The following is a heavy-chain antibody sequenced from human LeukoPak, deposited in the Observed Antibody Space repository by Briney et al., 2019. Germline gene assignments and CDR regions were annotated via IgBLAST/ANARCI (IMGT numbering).Heavy chain of an antibody. J-gene: IGHJ6*02. CDR1: GFTFSSYD. D-gene: IGHD3-16*01. Sequence: PGGSLRLSCAASGFTFSSYDMHWVRQATGKGLEWVSAIGTAGDTYYPGSVKGRFTISRENAKNSLYLQMNSLRAGDTAVYYCARCLGADGMDVWGQGATVTVSS. CDR3: ARCLGADGMDV. CDR2: IGTAGDT. V-gene: IGHV3-13*01.